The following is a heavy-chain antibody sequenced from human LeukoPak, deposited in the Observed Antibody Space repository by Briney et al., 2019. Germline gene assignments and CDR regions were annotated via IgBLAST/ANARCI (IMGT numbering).Heavy chain of an antibody. J-gene: IGHJ4*02. CDR2: IDTDGSST. CDR1: GFTFSNHW. D-gene: IGHD3-16*01. V-gene: IGHV3-74*01. CDR3: VRALGDYWGQGDY. Sequence: GGSLRLPCAASGFTFSNHWMYWVRQGPGKGLVWISDIDTDGSSTNYADSVKGRFTISRDNAKNTLYLQMNSLGAADTAVYYCVRALGDYWGQGDYWGQGTLVTVSS.